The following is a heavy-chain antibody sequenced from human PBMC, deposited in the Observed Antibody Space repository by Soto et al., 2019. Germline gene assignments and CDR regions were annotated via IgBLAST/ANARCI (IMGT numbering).Heavy chain of an antibody. Sequence: GGSLKLSCAASGFTVTSHYMSWVRQAPGKGLEWVSVIYSGGSTYYAVSVKGRFTISRDNSKNTLYLQMNSLRAEDTAVYYCARDLYFDYWGQGTLVTVSS. J-gene: IGHJ4*02. CDR2: IYSGGST. CDR3: ARDLYFDY. CDR1: GFTVTSHY. V-gene: IGHV3-66*01.